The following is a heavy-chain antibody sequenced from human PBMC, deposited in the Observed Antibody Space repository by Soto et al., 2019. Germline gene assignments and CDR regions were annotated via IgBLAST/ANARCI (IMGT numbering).Heavy chain of an antibody. V-gene: IGHV3-30*18. D-gene: IGHD4-17*01. CDR3: AKALESMTTVTTRPADY. J-gene: IGHJ4*02. Sequence: QVQLVESGGGVVQPGRSLRLSCAASGFTFSSYGMHWVRQAPGKGLEWGAVISYDGSNKYYADSVKGRFTISRDNSKNTLYLQMNSLRAEDTAVYYCAKALESMTTVTTRPADYWGQGTLVTVSS. CDR2: ISYDGSNK. CDR1: GFTFSSYG.